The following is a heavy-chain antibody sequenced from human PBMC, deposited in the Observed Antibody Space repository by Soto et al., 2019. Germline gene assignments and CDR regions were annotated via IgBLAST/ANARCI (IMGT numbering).Heavy chain of an antibody. Sequence: EVQLLESGGGLVQPGGSLRVSCVASGFTFSSYVMNWVRQAPGKGLYWVSGISGSGGSTYYADSVKGRFTISRDNSKNTLYLQMNSLIVEDTAVYYCAKGPRAPPPHDYGMDVWGQGTTVTFSS. V-gene: IGHV3-23*01. CDR2: ISGSGGST. CDR3: AKGPRAPPPHDYGMDV. J-gene: IGHJ6*02. CDR1: GFTFSSYV.